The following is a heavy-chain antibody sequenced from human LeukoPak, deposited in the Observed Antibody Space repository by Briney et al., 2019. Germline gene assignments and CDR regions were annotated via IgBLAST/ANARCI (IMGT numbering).Heavy chain of an antibody. Sequence: ASVKVSCKASGYTFTGYYMHWVRQAPGQGLEWMGWINPNSGGTNYAQKFQDWVTMTRDTSISTAYMELSRLRSDDTAVYYCAREGEAKGNWGSQYFDYWGQGTLVTVSS. D-gene: IGHD7-27*01. V-gene: IGHV1-2*04. J-gene: IGHJ4*02. CDR2: INPNSGGT. CDR3: AREGEAKGNWGSQYFDY. CDR1: GYTFTGYY.